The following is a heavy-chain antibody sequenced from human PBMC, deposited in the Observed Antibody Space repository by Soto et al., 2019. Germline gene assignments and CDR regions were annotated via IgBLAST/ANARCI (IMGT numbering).Heavy chain of an antibody. CDR3: ARDLIPGRIAAAGYWYFAL. CDR1: GGSISSGDYY. CDR2: IYYSGST. D-gene: IGHD6-13*01. Sequence: QVQLQESGPGLVKPSQTLSLTCTVSGGSISSGDYYWSWIRQPPGKGLEWIGYIYYSGSTYYNPSLRSRVTISVDTSKNQFSLKLSSVTAADTAVYYCARDLIPGRIAAAGYWYFALWGRGTLVTVSS. V-gene: IGHV4-30-4*01. J-gene: IGHJ2*01.